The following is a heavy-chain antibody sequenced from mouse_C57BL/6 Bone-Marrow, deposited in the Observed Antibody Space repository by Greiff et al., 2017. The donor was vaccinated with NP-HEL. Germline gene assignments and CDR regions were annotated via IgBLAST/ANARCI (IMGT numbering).Heavy chain of an antibody. CDR2: INPYNGGT. J-gene: IGHJ2*01. CDR3: ARLSEYYFDY. Sequence: EVQLQQSGPVLVKPGASVKMSCKASGYTFTDYYMNWVKQSHGKSLEWIGVINPYNGGTSSNQKFKGKATLTVDKSSSTAYMELNSLTSEDSAVYYCARLSEYYFDYWGQGTTLTVSS. V-gene: IGHV1-19*01. CDR1: GYTFTDYY.